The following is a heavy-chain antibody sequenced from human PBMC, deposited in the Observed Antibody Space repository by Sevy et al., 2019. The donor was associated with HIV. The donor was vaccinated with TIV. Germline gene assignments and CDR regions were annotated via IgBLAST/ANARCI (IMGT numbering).Heavy chain of an antibody. CDR3: ARDLIRTLWYFDL. V-gene: IGHV3-21*01. J-gene: IGHJ2*01. CDR2: ISSSSNYI. CDR1: GFTFSSYS. Sequence: GGSLRLSCVASGFTFSSYSMNWVRQAPGKGLEWVSSISSSSNYIYYADSVKGRFTISRDNAKNSLYLQMNSLRAEDTALYYCARDLIRTLWYFDLWGRGTLVTVSS. D-gene: IGHD3-22*01.